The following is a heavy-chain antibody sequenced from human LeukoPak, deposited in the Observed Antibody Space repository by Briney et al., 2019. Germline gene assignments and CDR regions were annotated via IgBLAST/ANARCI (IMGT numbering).Heavy chain of an antibody. V-gene: IGHV1-69*05. Sequence: SVKVSCKASGGTFSSYAISWARQAPGQGLEWMGGIIPIFGTANYAQKFQGRVTITTDESTSTAYMELSSLRSEDTAVYYCARSADGYNWGYFDYWGQGTLVTVSS. CDR3: ARSADGYNWGYFDY. CDR2: IIPIFGTA. D-gene: IGHD5-24*01. J-gene: IGHJ4*02. CDR1: GGTFSSYA.